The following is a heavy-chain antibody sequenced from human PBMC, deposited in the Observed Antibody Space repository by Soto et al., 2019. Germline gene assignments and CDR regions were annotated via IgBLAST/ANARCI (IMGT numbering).Heavy chain of an antibody. Sequence: ASVKVSCKAPRDTFTSYYINWVRQAPGQGLEWMGVINPHGGSTAYAQKFKGRVTLTRDTSASTVYMEVSSLTSEDTAMYYCARSSRGNCGIIIEGCNWFATWGEGTLVTVSS. D-gene: IGHD1-26*01. J-gene: IGHJ5*02. V-gene: IGHV1-46*01. CDR2: INPHGGST. CDR1: RDTFTSYY. CDR3: ARSSRGNCGIIIEGCNWFAT.